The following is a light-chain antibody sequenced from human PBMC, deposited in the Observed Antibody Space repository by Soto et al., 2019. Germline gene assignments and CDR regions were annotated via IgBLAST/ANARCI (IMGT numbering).Light chain of an antibody. CDR1: SSDVGGLDY. J-gene: IGLJ1*01. CDR2: DVS. Sequence: QSALTQPRSVSGSPGQSVTFSCTGTSSDVGGLDYVSWVQQHPGKVPKLMIYDVSKRPSGVPDRFSGSKSGNTASLTISGLQAEDEADYYCCSYAGTFRGYVFGTGTKLTVL. CDR3: CSYAGTFRGYV. V-gene: IGLV2-11*01.